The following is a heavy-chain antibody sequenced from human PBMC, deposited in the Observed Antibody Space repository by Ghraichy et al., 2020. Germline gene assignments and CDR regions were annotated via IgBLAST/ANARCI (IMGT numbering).Heavy chain of an antibody. CDR2: ISASSGSI. CDR3: ARESFCGGDCFSRYGMYV. D-gene: IGHD2-21*02. Sequence: GGSLRLSCAASGFMFSDHSINWVRQAPGKGLEWVSSISASSGSIYYADSVKGRFTISRDNAKNSLYLQMNSLRAEDTAVYYCARESFCGGDCFSRYGMYVWGQGTTVTVSS. J-gene: IGHJ6*02. CDR1: GFMFSDHS. V-gene: IGHV3-21*01.